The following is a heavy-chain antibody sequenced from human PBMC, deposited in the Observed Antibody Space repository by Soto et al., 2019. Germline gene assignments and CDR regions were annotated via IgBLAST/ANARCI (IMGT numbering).Heavy chain of an antibody. D-gene: IGHD6-19*01. CDR1: GYSFTRYW. J-gene: IGHJ6*02. CDR3: ARPGSGWYADYYGMDV. Sequence: GESLKISCKGSGYSFTRYWIGWVRQMPGKGLEWMGIIYPGDSDTRYSPSFQGQVTISADKSISTAYLQWSSLKASDTAMYYCARPGSGWYADYYGMDVWGQGTTVTVSS. CDR2: IYPGDSDT. V-gene: IGHV5-51*01.